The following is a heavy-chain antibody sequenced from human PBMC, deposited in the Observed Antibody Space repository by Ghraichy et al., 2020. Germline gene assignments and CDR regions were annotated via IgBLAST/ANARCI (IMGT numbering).Heavy chain of an antibody. Sequence: GESLNISCAASGFTFSDHYMDWARQAPGKGLEWVGRIRNKANSYTTDYAASVRGRFTVSRDDSKNSLFLQMNSLKTEDTAVYYCIRVRDGGAFVIRGQGTVVIVSS. J-gene: IGHJ3*02. V-gene: IGHV3-72*01. D-gene: IGHD5-24*01. CDR2: IRNKANSYTT. CDR3: IRVRDGGAFVI. CDR1: GFTFSDHY.